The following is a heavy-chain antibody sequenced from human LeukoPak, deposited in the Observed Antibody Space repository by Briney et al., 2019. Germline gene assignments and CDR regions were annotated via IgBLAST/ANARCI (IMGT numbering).Heavy chain of an antibody. V-gene: IGHV4-31*11. CDR1: GGSFSGYY. J-gene: IGHJ6*02. Sequence: SETLSLTCAVYGGSFSGYYWSWIRQHPGKGLEWIGYIYYSGSTYYNPSLKSRVTISVDTSKNQFSLKLSSVTAADTAVYYCARAQLSGYCSGGSCYDYYYYYGMDVWGQGTTVTVSS. CDR3: ARAQLSGYCSGGSCYDYYYYYGMDV. D-gene: IGHD2-15*01. CDR2: IYYSGST.